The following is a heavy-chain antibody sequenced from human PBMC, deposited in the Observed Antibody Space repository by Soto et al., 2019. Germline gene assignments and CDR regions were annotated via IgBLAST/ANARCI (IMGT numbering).Heavy chain of an antibody. V-gene: IGHV4-39*01. CDR2: INYSGST. CDR1: GGSIRSSSYYY. Sequence: SETLSLTCTVSGGSIRSSSYYYWAWIRQPPGKGLKWIGSINYSGSTYYNPSLKSQVTISVDTSKNQFSLKLSYVTAADTAVYYCARLGAYYQSLDPWGPGTLVTVSS. D-gene: IGHD2-21*01. CDR3: ARLGAYYQSLDP. J-gene: IGHJ5*02.